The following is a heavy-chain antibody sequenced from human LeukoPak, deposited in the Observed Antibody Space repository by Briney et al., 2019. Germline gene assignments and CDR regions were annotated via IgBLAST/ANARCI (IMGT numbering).Heavy chain of an antibody. Sequence: ASVKVSCKASGYTFTGYYMHWVRQAPGQGLEWMGGIIPIFGTANYAQKFQGRVTITADESTSTAYMELSSLRSEDTAVYYCARSHYYDSSGYYPFFDYWGQGTLVTVSS. CDR1: GYTFTGYY. J-gene: IGHJ4*02. D-gene: IGHD3-22*01. CDR3: ARSHYYDSSGYYPFFDY. CDR2: IIPIFGTA. V-gene: IGHV1-69*13.